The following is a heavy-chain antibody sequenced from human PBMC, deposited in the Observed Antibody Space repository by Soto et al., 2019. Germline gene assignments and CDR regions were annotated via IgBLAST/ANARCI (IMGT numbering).Heavy chain of an antibody. CDR1: GFTFSSYG. V-gene: IGHV3-33*01. J-gene: IGHJ4*02. CDR2: IWYDGSRK. CDR3: AGPGYSSQDY. Sequence: GGSLRLSCAGSGFTFSSYGMHWVRQAPGKGLEWVAVIWYDGSRKFYADSVKGRFTISRDNSKNTLFLQMDSLRADDTAVYYCAGPGYSSQDYWGQGALVTVSS. D-gene: IGHD5-18*01.